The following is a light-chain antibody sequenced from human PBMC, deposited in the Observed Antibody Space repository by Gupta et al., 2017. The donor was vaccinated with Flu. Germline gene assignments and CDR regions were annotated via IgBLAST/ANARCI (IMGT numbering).Light chain of an antibody. CDR3: AAWDDSLNGQVV. CDR2: TAN. J-gene: IGLJ3*02. Sequence: QSVLIQPPSVSGTPGQRVTISCSVSGTNIGSNTVNWFQHVPGTAPKLLIDTANHRPSGVPDRFSVSKSGTSTSLAISGLQSEDEADYYCAAWDDSLNGQVVFGGGTKLTVL. V-gene: IGLV1-44*01. CDR1: GTNIGSNT.